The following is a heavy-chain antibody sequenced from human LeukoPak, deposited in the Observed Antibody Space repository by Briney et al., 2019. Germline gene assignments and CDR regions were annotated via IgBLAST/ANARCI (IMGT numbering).Heavy chain of an antibody. CDR3: ARDSAAAAGYNGAFDI. D-gene: IGHD6-13*01. Sequence: SETLSLTCTVSGGSISSRSYNWGWIRQPPGKGLEWIGNIYYSGSTYCNPSLKSLFTISLDTSKNQFSMKVSSVTAADTAVYYCARDSAAAAGYNGAFDIWGQGTMVTVSS. V-gene: IGHV4-39*07. CDR2: IYYSGST. J-gene: IGHJ3*02. CDR1: GGSISSRSYN.